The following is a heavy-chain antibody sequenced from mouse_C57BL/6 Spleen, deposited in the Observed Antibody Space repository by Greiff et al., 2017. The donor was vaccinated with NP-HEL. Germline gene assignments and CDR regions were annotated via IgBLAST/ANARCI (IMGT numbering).Heavy chain of an antibody. D-gene: IGHD1-1*01. J-gene: IGHJ4*01. V-gene: IGHV1-69*01. Sequence: VQLQQSGAELVMPGASVKLSCKASGYTFTSYWMHWVKQRPGQGLEWIGEIDPSDSYTNYNKKFKGKSTLTVDKSSSTAYMQLNSLTSEDFAVYYCARSGITTVVARAMDYWGQGASVTVSS. CDR3: ARSGITTVVARAMDY. CDR2: IDPSDSYT. CDR1: GYTFTSYW.